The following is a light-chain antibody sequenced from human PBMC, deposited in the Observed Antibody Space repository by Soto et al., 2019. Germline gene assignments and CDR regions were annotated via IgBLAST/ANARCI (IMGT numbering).Light chain of an antibody. Sequence: EVVLTQSPATLSLSPGERATLSCRASQSVSSYLAWYQQKPGRAPRLLIYDASNRATGIPARFSGSGSGTDFTLTISSLEPEDFAVYYCQQRKFWPPLTFGGGTKVEIK. CDR3: QQRKFWPPLT. J-gene: IGKJ4*01. CDR2: DAS. CDR1: QSVSSY. V-gene: IGKV3-11*01.